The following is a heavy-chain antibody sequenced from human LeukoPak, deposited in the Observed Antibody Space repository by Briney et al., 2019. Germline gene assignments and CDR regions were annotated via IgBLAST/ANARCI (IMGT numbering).Heavy chain of an antibody. CDR2: IYYRGIH. CDR3: ARHISYYTGDY. CDR1: GGSISSSSYY. J-gene: IGHJ4*02. D-gene: IGHD3-10*01. V-gene: IGHV4-39*01. Sequence: SETLSLTCTVSGGSISSSSYYWGWIRQPPGEGLEWIRSIYYRGIHCHNPTLKSRVTISADTAQNQFSLKLSSVTAADTAVYYCARHISYYTGDYWGQGTLVTVSS.